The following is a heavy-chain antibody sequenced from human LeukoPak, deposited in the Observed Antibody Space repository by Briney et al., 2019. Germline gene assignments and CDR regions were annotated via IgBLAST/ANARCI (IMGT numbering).Heavy chain of an antibody. D-gene: IGHD3-10*01. J-gene: IGHJ5*02. CDR3: TGGGLVRGSLHWFDP. CDR1: GDSLSGGSAG. CDR2: IYYRSRLCS. Sequence: SQTLSPTCAISGDSLSGGSAGWNWSRQSPSRGLEWLGRIYYRSRLCSDYAISVKSRITFNPDTSRNQFSLQLNSVTHDDTAVYYCTGGGLVRGSLHWFDPWGQGTLVTVSS. V-gene: IGHV6-1*01.